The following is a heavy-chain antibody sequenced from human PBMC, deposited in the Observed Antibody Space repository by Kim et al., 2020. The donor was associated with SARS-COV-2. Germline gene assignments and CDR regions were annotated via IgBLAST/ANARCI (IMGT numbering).Heavy chain of an antibody. D-gene: IGHD5-18*01. CDR2: ISGSCGST. CDR1: GFTFSSYA. Sequence: GGSLRLSCAASGFTFSSYAMSWVRQAPGKGLEWVSAISGSCGSTYYADSVKGRFTISRDNSKNTLYLQMNSLRAEDTAVYYCGRHLYGVDHDQEEQLYDDWGRGTLVTVSS. V-gene: IGHV3-23*01. J-gene: IGHJ4*02. CDR3: GRHLYGVDHDQEEQLYDD.